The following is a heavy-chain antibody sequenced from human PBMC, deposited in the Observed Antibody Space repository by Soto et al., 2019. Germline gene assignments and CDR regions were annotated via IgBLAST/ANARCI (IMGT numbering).Heavy chain of an antibody. CDR2: INPSCGST. J-gene: IGHJ6*02. Sequence: QVQLVQSGAEVKKPGASVKVSCKASGYTFTSYYMHWVRQAPGQGLEWMGIINPSCGSTSYAQKFQGRVTMTRDTSTSTVYMELSSLRSEDTAVYYCARVVPIVATTLTYNYYYYGMDVWGQGTTVTVSS. D-gene: IGHD5-12*01. CDR1: GYTFTSYY. CDR3: ARVVPIVATTLTYNYYYYGMDV. V-gene: IGHV1-46*01.